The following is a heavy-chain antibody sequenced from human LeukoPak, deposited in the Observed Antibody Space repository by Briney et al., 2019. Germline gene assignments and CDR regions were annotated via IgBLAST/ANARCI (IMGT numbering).Heavy chain of an antibody. J-gene: IGHJ4*02. CDR1: GGTFSSYA. Sequence: SVKVSCKASGGTFSSYAISWVRQAPGQGLEWMGRIIPILGIANYAQKFQGRVTITADKSTSTAYMELSSLRSEDTAVYYCARGGEMYGDYEYYFDYWGQGTLVTVSS. CDR2: IIPILGIA. V-gene: IGHV1-69*04. D-gene: IGHD4-17*01. CDR3: ARGGEMYGDYEYYFDY.